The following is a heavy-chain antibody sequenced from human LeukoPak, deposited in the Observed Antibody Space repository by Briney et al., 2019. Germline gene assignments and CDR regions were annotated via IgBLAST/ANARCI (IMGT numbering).Heavy chain of an antibody. CDR1: GCTFSSYS. D-gene: IGHD2-15*01. J-gene: IGHJ4*02. Sequence: GGSLRLSCAASGCTFSSYSMNWVRQAPVKGLDWVSSISVTSTYIYYADSVKGRFTISRDNAKNSLYLQMNSPSGEDMAVYYCARGCSGGSCYDCWGQGTLVTVSS. CDR2: ISVTSTYI. V-gene: IGHV3-21*01. CDR3: ARGCSGGSCYDC.